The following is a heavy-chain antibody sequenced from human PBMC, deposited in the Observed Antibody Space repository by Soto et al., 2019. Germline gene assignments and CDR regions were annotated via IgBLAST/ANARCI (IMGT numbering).Heavy chain of an antibody. CDR1: GGTFSSYA. Sequence: SVKVSCKASGGTFSSYAISWVRQAPGQGLEWMGGIIPIFGTANYAQKFQGRVTITADESTSTAYMELSSLRSEDTAVYYCAMRKDIVVVPAAPEYYYYYGMDVWGQGTTVTVSS. D-gene: IGHD2-2*01. CDR3: AMRKDIVVVPAAPEYYYYYGMDV. V-gene: IGHV1-69*13. J-gene: IGHJ6*02. CDR2: IIPIFGTA.